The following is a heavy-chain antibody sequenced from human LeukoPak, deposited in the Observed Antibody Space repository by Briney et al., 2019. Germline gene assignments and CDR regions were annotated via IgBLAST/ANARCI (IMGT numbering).Heavy chain of an antibody. V-gene: IGHV3-30*18. CDR3: AKDRLFGSGLNGPHYYYGMDV. J-gene: IGHJ6*02. CDR1: DFSFSNYG. CDR2: ILYDGNNK. D-gene: IGHD1-26*01. Sequence: TGRSLRLSCAASDFSFSNYGMHWVRQAPGKGLEWVAVILYDGNNKHYAESVKGRFTISRDNSNNMLYLQMNSLIPEDTAVYYCAKDRLFGSGLNGPHYYYGMDVWGQGTTVTVSS.